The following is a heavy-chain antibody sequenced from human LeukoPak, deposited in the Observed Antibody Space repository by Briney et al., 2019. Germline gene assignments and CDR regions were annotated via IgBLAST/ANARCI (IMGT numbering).Heavy chain of an antibody. Sequence: GGSLRLSCAASGFTFSSYGMSWVRQAPGKGLEWVSAISGSGGSTYYADSVKGRFTISRDNSKNTLYLQMNSLRVEDTAVYYCARDRWGYSYGGDWGQGTLVTVSS. V-gene: IGHV3-23*01. D-gene: IGHD5-18*01. CDR2: ISGSGGST. CDR3: ARDRWGYSYGGD. CDR1: GFTFSSYG. J-gene: IGHJ4*02.